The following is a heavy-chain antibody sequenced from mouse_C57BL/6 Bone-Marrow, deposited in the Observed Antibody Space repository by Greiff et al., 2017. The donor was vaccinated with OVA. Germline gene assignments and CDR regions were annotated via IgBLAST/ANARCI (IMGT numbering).Heavy chain of an antibody. CDR1: GYSFTGYY. J-gene: IGHJ2*01. V-gene: IGHV1-42*01. CDR2: INPSTGGT. CDR3: AREGWLLQFLYYFDY. D-gene: IGHD2-3*01. Sequence: VHVKQSGPELVKPGASVKISCKASGYSFTGYYMNWVKQSPEKSLEWIGEINPSTGGTTYNQKFKAKATLTVDKSSSTAYMQLKSLTSEDSAVYYCAREGWLLQFLYYFDYWGQGTTLTVSS.